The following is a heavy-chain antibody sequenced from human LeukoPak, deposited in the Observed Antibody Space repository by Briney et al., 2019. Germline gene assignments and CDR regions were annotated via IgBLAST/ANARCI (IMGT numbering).Heavy chain of an antibody. V-gene: IGHV4-61*02. CDR3: ARSHYDFWSGLYYYYYYMDV. J-gene: IGHJ6*03. D-gene: IGHD3-3*01. CDR2: IYTSGST. CDR1: GGSISSGSYY. Sequence: SQTLSLTCTVSGGSISSGSYYWSWIRQPAGKGPEWIGRIYTSGSTNYNPSLKSRVTISVDTSKNQFSLKLSSVTAADTAVYYCARSHYDFWSGLYYYYYYMDVWGKGTTVTVSS.